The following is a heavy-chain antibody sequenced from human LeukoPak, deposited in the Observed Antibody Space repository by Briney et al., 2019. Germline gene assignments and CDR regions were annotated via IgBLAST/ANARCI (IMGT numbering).Heavy chain of an antibody. J-gene: IGHJ5*02. Sequence: SETLSLTCTVSGGSVSRGSYYWSWIRQPPGKGQEWIGYTYYSGSSNYNPSLKSRVTISLDTSKNQFSLKLRSVTAADTAVFYCASLYCSRTSCYMDPWGQGTLVTVSS. CDR2: TYYSGSS. CDR3: ASLYCSRTSCYMDP. D-gene: IGHD2-2*02. V-gene: IGHV4-61*01. CDR1: GGSVSRGSYY.